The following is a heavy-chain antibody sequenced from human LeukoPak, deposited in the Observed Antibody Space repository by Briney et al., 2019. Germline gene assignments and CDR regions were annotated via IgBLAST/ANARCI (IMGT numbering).Heavy chain of an antibody. CDR1: GGSISSYY. Sequence: PSETLSLTCTVSGGSISSYYWSWIRQPPGKGLEWIGYIYYSGSTNYNPSLKSRVTISVDTSKNQFSLKLSSVTAADTAVYYCARGKDIVYADAFDIWGQGTMVTVSS. CDR3: ARGKDIVYADAFDI. D-gene: IGHD2-15*01. V-gene: IGHV4-59*01. J-gene: IGHJ3*02. CDR2: IYYSGST.